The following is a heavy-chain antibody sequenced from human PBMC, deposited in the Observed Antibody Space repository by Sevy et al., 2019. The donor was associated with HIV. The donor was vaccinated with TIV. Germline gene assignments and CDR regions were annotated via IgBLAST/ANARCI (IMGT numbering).Heavy chain of an antibody. CDR3: AKVEGDGYNLFDY. D-gene: IGHD5-12*01. V-gene: IGHV3-30*18. CDR2: ISYDGSNK. J-gene: IGHJ4*02. CDR1: GFTFSSYG. Sequence: GGSLRLSCAASGFTFSSYGMHWVRQAPGKGLEWVAVISYDGSNKYYADSVKGRFTISRDNSKNTLHLQMNSLRAEDTAVYYCAKVEGDGYNLFDYWGQGTLVTVSS.